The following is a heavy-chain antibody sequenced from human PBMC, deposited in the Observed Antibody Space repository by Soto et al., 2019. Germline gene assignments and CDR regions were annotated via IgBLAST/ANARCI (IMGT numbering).Heavy chain of an antibody. CDR1: SGSITSVNSY. J-gene: IGHJ4*02. V-gene: IGHV4-31*03. CDR2: IYYSGSS. D-gene: IGHD6-19*01. CDR3: ARGSSGWSSIRLDD. Sequence: SETLSLTCTVSSGSITSVNSYWSWIRQFPGKGLEWIGYIYYSGSSYYNPSLKGRVTISEGTSKKQFSLKLNSVTAADTAVYYCARGSSGWSSIRLDDWGQGTMVTVYS.